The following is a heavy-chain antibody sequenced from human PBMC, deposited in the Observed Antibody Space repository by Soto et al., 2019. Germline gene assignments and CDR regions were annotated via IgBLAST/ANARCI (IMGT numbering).Heavy chain of an antibody. D-gene: IGHD1-1*01. J-gene: IGHJ4*02. Sequence: VHLVQSGDEVGEPGASVKVSCKASGYNFNDYFMHWVRQAPGQGLEWMGWIKPRSGETKYEQKFHGRVTLTIDMSISTAHMEGTLVTSDDTAVYFCAAETGPDTFDYWGQGTLVIVST. CDR2: IKPRSGET. V-gene: IGHV1-2*02. CDR1: GYNFNDYF. CDR3: AAETGPDTFDY.